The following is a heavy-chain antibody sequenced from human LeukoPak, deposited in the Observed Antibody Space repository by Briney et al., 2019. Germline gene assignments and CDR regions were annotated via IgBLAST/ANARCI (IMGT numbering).Heavy chain of an antibody. D-gene: IGHD6-13*01. V-gene: IGHV3-23*01. J-gene: IGHJ4*02. Sequence: PGGSLRLSCAASGFTFSSYAMTWVRQAPGKGLEWVSLISGSGGPTYYADSVKGRFTISRDNSKNTLYLQMNSLRAEDTAVYYCAKKFPGTVAAGPDHWGQGTLVTVSS. CDR3: AKKFPGTVAAGPDH. CDR1: GFTFSSYA. CDR2: ISGSGGPT.